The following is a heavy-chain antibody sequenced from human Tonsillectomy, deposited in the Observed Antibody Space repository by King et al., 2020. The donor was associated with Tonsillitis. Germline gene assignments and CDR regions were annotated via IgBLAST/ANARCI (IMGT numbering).Heavy chain of an antibody. Sequence: VQLVESGGGLVQPGGSLRLSCAASGFTFSSYAMNWVRQAPGKGLEWVAGIGGSGGRIYYADSVKGRFTISRDDSKNTLYLQMNSLRADDTAVYYCAKGGEGGAGGYGVIGIDYWGQGTLVTVSS. CDR1: GFTFSSYA. D-gene: IGHD3-10*01. J-gene: IGHJ4*02. CDR3: AKGGEGGAGGYGVIGIDY. CDR2: IGGSGGRI. V-gene: IGHV3-23*04.